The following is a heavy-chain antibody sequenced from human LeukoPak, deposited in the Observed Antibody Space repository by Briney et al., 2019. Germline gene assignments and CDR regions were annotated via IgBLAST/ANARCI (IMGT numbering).Heavy chain of an antibody. J-gene: IGHJ4*02. D-gene: IGHD5-18*01. CDR2: ITPILGLI. Sequence: GASVKVSCKASGGTFSNYAINWVRQAPGQGLEWMGRITPILGLINYEQKFQGRVTITADKSTGTGYMEVTGLRSDDTAIYYCARGRGSRTGYNGDYLDFWGQGTLVTVSS. V-gene: IGHV1-69*04. CDR3: ARGRGSRTGYNGDYLDF. CDR1: GGTFSNYA.